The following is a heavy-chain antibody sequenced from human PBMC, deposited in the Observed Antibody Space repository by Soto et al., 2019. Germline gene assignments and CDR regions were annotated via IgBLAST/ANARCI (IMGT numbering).Heavy chain of an antibody. V-gene: IGHV4-59*08. CDR3: ARLSYSSGW. J-gene: IGHJ4*02. D-gene: IGHD6-19*01. CDR2: IYYSGST. CDR1: GGSFSGYY. Sequence: PSETLSLTCAVYGGSFSGYYWSWIRQPPGKGLEWIGYIYYSGSTNYNPSLKSRVTISVDTSKNQFSLKLSSVTAADTAVYYCARLSYSSGWWGQGTLVTVSS.